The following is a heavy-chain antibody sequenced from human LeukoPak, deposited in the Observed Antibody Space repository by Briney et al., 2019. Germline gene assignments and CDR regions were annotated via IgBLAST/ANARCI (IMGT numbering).Heavy chain of an antibody. V-gene: IGHV4-30-2*01. CDR3: ARTLRGSYSSSWYRED. CDR2: IYHSGST. CDR1: GGSISSGGYS. Sequence: SETLSLTCAVSGGSISSGGYSWSWIRQPPGKGLEWIGYIYHSGSTYYNPSLRSRVTISVDTSKNQFSLKLSSVTAADTAVYYCARTLRGSYSSSWYREDWGQGTLVTVSS. D-gene: IGHD6-13*01. J-gene: IGHJ4*02.